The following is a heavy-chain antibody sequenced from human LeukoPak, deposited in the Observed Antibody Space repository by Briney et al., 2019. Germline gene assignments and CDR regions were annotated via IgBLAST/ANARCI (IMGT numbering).Heavy chain of an antibody. CDR3: ARALASCYYGTIQG. J-gene: IGHJ4*02. CDR2: TYYSGTT. V-gene: IGHV4-31*03. Sequence: SQTLSLTCTVSGDSITSGGYYWSWIRQHPGKGLEWIGYTYYSGTTYYNPSLKSRVTISVDTSKNHFSLNLNSVTAADTAFYYCARALASCYYGTIQGWGQGTLVTVSS. D-gene: IGHD3-10*01. CDR1: GDSITSGGYY.